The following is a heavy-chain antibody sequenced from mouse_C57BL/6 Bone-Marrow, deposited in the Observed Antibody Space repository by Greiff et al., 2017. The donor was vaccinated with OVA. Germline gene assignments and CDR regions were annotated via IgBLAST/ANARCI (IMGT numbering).Heavy chain of an antibody. CDR1: GYTFTSYT. CDR3: AREDCNWVAY. J-gene: IGHJ3*01. V-gene: IGHV1-4*01. Sequence: QVQLQQSGADLARPGASVKMSCKASGYTFTSYTMHWVKQRPGQGLEWIGYINPSSGYTKYNQKFKDKATLTADKSSSTAYMQLSSLTSEDSAAYYCAREDCNWVAYWGQGTLVTVSA. CDR2: INPSSGYT.